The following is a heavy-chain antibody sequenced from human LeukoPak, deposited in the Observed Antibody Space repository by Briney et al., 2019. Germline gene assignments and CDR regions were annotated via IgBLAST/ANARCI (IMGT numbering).Heavy chain of an antibody. V-gene: IGHV3-48*01. D-gene: IGHD1-26*01. CDR1: GFTFSSYS. J-gene: IGHJ5*02. CDR2: ISSSSSTI. CDR3: ARDPSGSYYFGWFDP. Sequence: PGGSLRLSCAASGFTFSSYSMNWVRQAPGKGLEWVSYISSSSSTIYYADSVKGRFTISRDNAKNSLYLQMNSLRAEDTAVYYCARDPSGSYYFGWFDPWGQGTLVTVSS.